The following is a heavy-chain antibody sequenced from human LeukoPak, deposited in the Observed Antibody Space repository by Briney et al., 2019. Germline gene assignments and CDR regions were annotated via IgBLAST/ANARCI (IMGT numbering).Heavy chain of an antibody. CDR1: GVTFSSYA. D-gene: IGHD3-3*01. CDR2: ISSSSTYI. Sequence: GGSLRLSCAASGVTFSSYAMNWVRQAPGKGLEWVSSISSSSTYIYYVDSVKGRFTISRDDAKNSLYLQMNSLRAEDTALYYCARDWSGDDYWGQGTLVTVSS. CDR3: ARDWSGDDY. V-gene: IGHV3-21*01. J-gene: IGHJ4*02.